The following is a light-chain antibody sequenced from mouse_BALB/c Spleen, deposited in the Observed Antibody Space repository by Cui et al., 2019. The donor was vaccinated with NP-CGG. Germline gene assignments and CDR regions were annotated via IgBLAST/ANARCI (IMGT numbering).Light chain of an antibody. V-gene: IGLV1*01. CDR1: TGAVTTSNY. J-gene: IGLJ1*01. CDR3: ALWYSNHWV. CDR2: GTN. Sequence: QAVVTQESPLPSPPGETVTLTCRSSTGAVTTSNYANWVQEKPDHLFTGLIGGTNNRAPGVPARFSGSLIGDKAALTITGAQTEDEAIYFCALWYSNHWVFGGGTKLTVL.